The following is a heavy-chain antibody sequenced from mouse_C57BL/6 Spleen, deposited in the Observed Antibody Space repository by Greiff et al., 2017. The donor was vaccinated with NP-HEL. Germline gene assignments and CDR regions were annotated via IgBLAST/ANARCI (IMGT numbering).Heavy chain of an antibody. CDR3: ARGPITTVVATDY. CDR2: IDPSDSYT. Sequence: QVQLQQPGAELVMPGASVKLSCKASGYTFTSYWMHWVKQRPGQGLEWIGEIDPSDSYTNYNQKFKGKSTLTVDKSSSTAYMQLSSLTSEDSAVYYCARGPITTVVATDYWGQGTTLTVSS. J-gene: IGHJ2*01. CDR1: GYTFTSYW. V-gene: IGHV1-69*01. D-gene: IGHD1-1*01.